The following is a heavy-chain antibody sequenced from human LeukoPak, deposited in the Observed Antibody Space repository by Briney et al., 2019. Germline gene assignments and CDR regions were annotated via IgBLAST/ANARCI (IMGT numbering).Heavy chain of an antibody. D-gene: IGHD6-13*01. V-gene: IGHV5-51*01. Sequence: GESLKISCKGSGYSFTLYWIAWVRQMPGKGLEWMGIIYPGDSHTRYSPSFQGQVTISADKSINTAYLQWSSVKASDTATYYCARRYTSSWPTHDYWGQGTLVTVSS. CDR2: IYPGDSHT. CDR1: GYSFTLYW. J-gene: IGHJ4*02. CDR3: ARRYTSSWPTHDY.